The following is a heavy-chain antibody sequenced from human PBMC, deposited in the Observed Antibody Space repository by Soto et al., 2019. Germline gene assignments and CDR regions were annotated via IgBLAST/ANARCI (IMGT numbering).Heavy chain of an antibody. CDR2: TYYIGSP. Sequence: PSDTMSLSRTVSGDSISSGGSYWTWIRQHPGKGLEWIGYTYYIGSPYYNPSLQSRVTISVDTSKNQVSLKLSSVTAADTAVYYCARAGGTVAAINFYGLDVWGQGTTVTVSS. CDR3: ARAGGTVAAINFYGLDV. D-gene: IGHD1-26*01. CDR1: GDSISSGGSY. V-gene: IGHV4-31*02. J-gene: IGHJ6*02.